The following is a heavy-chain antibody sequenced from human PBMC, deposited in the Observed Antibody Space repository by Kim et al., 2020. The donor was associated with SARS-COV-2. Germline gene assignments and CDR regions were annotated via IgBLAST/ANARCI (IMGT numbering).Heavy chain of an antibody. D-gene: IGHD3-10*01. V-gene: IGHV4-39*01. CDR2: IYYSGST. CDR3: ASLYYYGSGSYLYYYYYGMDV. CDR1: GGSISSSSYY. Sequence: SETLSLTCTVSGGSISSSSYYWGWIRQPPGKGLEWIGSIYYSGSTYYNPSLKSRVTISVDTSKNQFSLKLSSVTAADTAVYYCASLYYYGSGSYLYYYYYGMDVWGQGTTVTVSS. J-gene: IGHJ6*02.